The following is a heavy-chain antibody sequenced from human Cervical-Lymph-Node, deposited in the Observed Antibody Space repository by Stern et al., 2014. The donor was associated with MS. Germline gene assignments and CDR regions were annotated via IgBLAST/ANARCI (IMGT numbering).Heavy chain of an antibody. CDR1: GGTFSTHA. J-gene: IGHJ4*02. D-gene: IGHD2-15*01. V-gene: IGHV1-69*11. Sequence: VQLVESGAEVKKPGSSVKVSCKSSGGTFSTHAISWVRQAPGQGLERLGRIIPILDTTDYAQRFQGRLTIDADESTDTAYMELRSLTPDDTAVYYCAREKSDCSGGSCFSSLDYWGKGTLVTVSS. CDR3: AREKSDCSGGSCFSSLDY. CDR2: IIPILDTT.